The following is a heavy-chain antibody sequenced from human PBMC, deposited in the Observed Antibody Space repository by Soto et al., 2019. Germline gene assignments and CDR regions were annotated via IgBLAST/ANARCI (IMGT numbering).Heavy chain of an antibody. V-gene: IGHV3-66*01. D-gene: IGHD6-13*01. J-gene: IGHJ5*02. CDR2: IYSGGST. CDR1: GFTVSSNY. Sequence: GGSLRLSCAASGFTVSSNYMSWVRQAPGKGLEWVSVIYSGGSTHYADSVKGRFTISRDNSKNTLYLQMNSLRVEDTAVYYCARDPGSSWYRWLDPWGQGTPVTVSS. CDR3: ARDPGSSWYRWLDP.